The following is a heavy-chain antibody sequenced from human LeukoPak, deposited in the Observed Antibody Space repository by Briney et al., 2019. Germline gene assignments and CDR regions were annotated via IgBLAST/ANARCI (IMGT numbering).Heavy chain of an antibody. D-gene: IGHD3-10*01. CDR1: GFTFSRDS. Sequence: PGGSLRLSCVASGFTFSRDSMNWVRQAPGKGLECVSYIDNTSGYIYYADSVKGRFTISRDNARNSLYLQMNNLSAEDTAVYYCARDTSGSYTITYFDSWGQGALVTVSS. CDR3: ARDTSGSYTITYFDS. J-gene: IGHJ4*02. CDR2: IDNTSGYI. V-gene: IGHV3-21*01.